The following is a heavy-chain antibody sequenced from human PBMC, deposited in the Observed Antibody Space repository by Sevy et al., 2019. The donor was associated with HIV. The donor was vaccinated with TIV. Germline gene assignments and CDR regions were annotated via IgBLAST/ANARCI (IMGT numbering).Heavy chain of an antibody. CDR3: ARDEAAPRWLQSGTDY. CDR2: ISYDGSNK. V-gene: IGHV3-30-3*01. CDR1: GFTFSSYA. Sequence: GGSLRLSCAASGFTFSSYAMHWVRQAPGKGLEWVAVISYDGSNKYYADSVKGRFTISRDNSKNMLYLQMNSLRAEDTAVYYCARDEAAPRWLQSGTDYWGQGTLVTVSS. D-gene: IGHD5-12*01. J-gene: IGHJ4*02.